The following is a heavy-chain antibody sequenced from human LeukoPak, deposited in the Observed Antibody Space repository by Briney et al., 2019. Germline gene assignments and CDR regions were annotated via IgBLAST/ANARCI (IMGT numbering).Heavy chain of an antibody. Sequence: KSSETLSLTCTVSGGSISSGDYYWSWIRQPPGKGLEWIGHIYYSGSTYYNPSLKSRVTISVSTSKNQFSLKLSSVTAADTAVYYCARGPNYVWGSYRYFDYWGQGTLVTVSS. J-gene: IGHJ4*02. CDR1: GGSISSGDYY. CDR2: IYYSGST. CDR3: ARGPNYVWGSYRYFDY. V-gene: IGHV4-30-4*01. D-gene: IGHD3-16*02.